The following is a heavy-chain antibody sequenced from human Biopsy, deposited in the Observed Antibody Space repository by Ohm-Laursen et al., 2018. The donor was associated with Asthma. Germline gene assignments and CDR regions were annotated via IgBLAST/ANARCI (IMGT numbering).Heavy chain of an antibody. Sequence: GASVKVSCKASGYTFINYAIHWVRQAPGHSLEWMGWINAANGNTKYSQKVQGRLTISRDTSASTAYMDLSSLRSEDTAVYYCARTYFDFLTGQVHDAFAMWGQGIMVTVSS. CDR3: ARTYFDFLTGQVHDAFAM. CDR1: GYTFINYA. CDR2: INAANGNT. J-gene: IGHJ3*02. V-gene: IGHV1-3*01. D-gene: IGHD3-9*01.